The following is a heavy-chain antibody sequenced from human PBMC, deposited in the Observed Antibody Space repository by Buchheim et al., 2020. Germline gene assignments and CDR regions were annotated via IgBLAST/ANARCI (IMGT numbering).Heavy chain of an antibody. D-gene: IGHD1-26*01. J-gene: IGHJ4*02. CDR3: ARGTRSGGSYLIDY. CDR1: GGSFSGYY. CDR2: INHSGST. Sequence: QVQLQQWGAGLLKPSETLSLTCAVYGGSFSGYYWSWIRQPPGKGLEWIGEINHSGSTNYTPSLKSRITISVDTSKNQVSLKLSSVTAADTAVYYCARGTRSGGSYLIDYWGQGTL. V-gene: IGHV4-34*01.